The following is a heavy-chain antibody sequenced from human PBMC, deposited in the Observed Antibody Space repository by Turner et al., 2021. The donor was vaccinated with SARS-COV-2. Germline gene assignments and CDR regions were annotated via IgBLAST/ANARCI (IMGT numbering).Heavy chain of an antibody. V-gene: IGHV4-59*01. J-gene: IGHJ5*02. Sequence: QVQLQESGPGMVKPSENLSLTWTVSGGPISNYYWNWIRQPPGKGLEWIEYSYYNGRTNYKSSLKSRVTVSVDSENEFSLNLISVTAAVTAVYYCASGSSVGAPLDWFGPWGQGLLVTVSP. CDR1: GGPISNYY. D-gene: IGHD2-2*01. CDR3: ASGSSVGAPLDWFGP. CDR2: SYYNGRT.